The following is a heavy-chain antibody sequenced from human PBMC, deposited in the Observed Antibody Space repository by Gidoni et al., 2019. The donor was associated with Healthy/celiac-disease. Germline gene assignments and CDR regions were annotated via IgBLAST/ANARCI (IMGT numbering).Heavy chain of an antibody. D-gene: IGHD3-22*01. CDR1: GGTFSSYA. Sequence: QVQLVQSGAEVKKPGASVKVSCKASGGTFSSYAISWVRQAPGQGLEWMGGIIPTFGPATSAQKFQGRVTITADESTRTAYMELSSLRSEDTAVYYCARVDYYDSSGYYGAGPFDYWGQGTLVTVSS. V-gene: IGHV1-69*01. CDR3: ARVDYYDSSGYYGAGPFDY. CDR2: IIPTFGPA. J-gene: IGHJ4*02.